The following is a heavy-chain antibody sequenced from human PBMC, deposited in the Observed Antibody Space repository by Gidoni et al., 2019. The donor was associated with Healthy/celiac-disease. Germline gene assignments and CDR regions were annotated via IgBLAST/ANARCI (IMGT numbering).Heavy chain of an antibody. D-gene: IGHD6-13*01. CDR1: GGSISSGSYY. CDR3: ERDVAAAGTI. V-gene: IGHV4-61*02. J-gene: IGHJ3*02. Sequence: QVQLQASGPGLVKPSPTLSLPCPFSGGSISSGSYYWSWIRQPAGKGLEWIGRIYTSGSTNYNPSLKSRVTISVDTSKNQFSLKLSSVTAADTAVYYCERDVAAAGTIWGQGTMVTVSS. CDR2: IYTSGST.